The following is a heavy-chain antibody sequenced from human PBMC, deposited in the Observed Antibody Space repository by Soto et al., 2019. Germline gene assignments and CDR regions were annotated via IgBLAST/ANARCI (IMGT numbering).Heavy chain of an antibody. CDR3: ARALRARDDSRGYLSFFDY. V-gene: IGHV4-30-2*01. Sequence: QLQLQESGSGLVKPSQTLSLTCAVSCGSISSGGYSWSWIRQPPGKGLKWIGYIYHSGSTYYNPSLNSRVTLSVDRSKTQFSLKLSSVTAADTAVYYCARALRARDDSRGYLSFFDYWGQGTLVTVSS. D-gene: IGHD3-22*01. CDR2: IYHSGST. J-gene: IGHJ4*02. CDR1: CGSISSGGYS.